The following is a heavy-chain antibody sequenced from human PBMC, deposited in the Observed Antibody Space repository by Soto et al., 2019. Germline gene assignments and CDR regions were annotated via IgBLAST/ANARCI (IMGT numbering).Heavy chain of an antibody. CDR1: GGSIISNNW. J-gene: IGHJ4*02. CDR3: GRHVNSDYDY. D-gene: IGHD4-4*01. V-gene: IGHV4-4*02. Sequence: SETLSLTCGVSGGSIISNNWWSWVRQPPGKGQEWIGEIHHNGGTNYNPSLKSRVTISVDTSKNQFSLKLSFLTAADTAVYYCGRHVNSDYDYWGQGILVTVSS. CDR2: IHHNGGT.